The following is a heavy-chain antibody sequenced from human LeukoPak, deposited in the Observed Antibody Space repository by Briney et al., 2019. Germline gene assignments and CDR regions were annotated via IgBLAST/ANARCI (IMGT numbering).Heavy chain of an antibody. CDR3: ASCEGSVGIAVGSY. CDR2: LTGDGNT. J-gene: IGHJ4*02. Sequence: PGESLRLSCAASGFTFTSYAMSWVRQAPGKGLEWVSVLTGDGNTYYADSVKGRFTNSRDNSKNTLYLQMNSLRAEDTAVYYCASCEGSVGIAVGSYWGQGTLVTVSS. D-gene: IGHD6-19*01. V-gene: IGHV3-23*01. CDR1: GFTFTSYA.